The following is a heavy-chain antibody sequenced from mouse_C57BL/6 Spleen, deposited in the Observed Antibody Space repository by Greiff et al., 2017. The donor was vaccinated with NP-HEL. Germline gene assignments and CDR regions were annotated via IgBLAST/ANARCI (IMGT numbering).Heavy chain of an antibody. V-gene: IGHV5-6*01. CDR1: GFTFSSYG. D-gene: IGHD2-5*01. CDR2: ISSGGSYT. CDR3: ARHSNYYFDY. J-gene: IGHJ2*01. Sequence: EVKLVESGGDLVKPGGSLKLSCAASGFTFSSYGMSWVRQTPDKRLEWVATISSGGSYTYYPDSVKGRFTISRDNAKNTLYLEMSSLKSEDTAMYYFARHSNYYFDYWGQGTTLTVSS.